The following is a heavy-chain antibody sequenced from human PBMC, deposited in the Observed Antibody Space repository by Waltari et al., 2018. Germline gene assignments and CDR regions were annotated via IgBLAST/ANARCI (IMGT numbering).Heavy chain of an antibody. Sequence: EVQLLESGGGLVQPGGSLRLSCAASGFTFSSYAMSWVRQAPGKGLEWVSVIYSGGSTYYADSVKGRFTISRDNSKNTLYLQMNSPRAEDTAVYYCAKDAHIESSDHDFDYWGQGTLVTVSS. CDR2: IYSGGST. D-gene: IGHD6-6*01. J-gene: IGHJ4*02. V-gene: IGHV3-23*03. CDR3: AKDAHIESSDHDFDY. CDR1: GFTFSSYA.